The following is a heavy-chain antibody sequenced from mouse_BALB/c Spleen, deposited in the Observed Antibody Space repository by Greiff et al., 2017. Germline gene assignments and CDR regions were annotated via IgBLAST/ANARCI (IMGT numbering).Heavy chain of an antibody. D-gene: IGHD2-12*01. CDR3: ARRYDVGAMDY. CDR2: ISYSGST. V-gene: IGHV3-2*02. CDR1: GYSITSDYA. Sequence: EVQLQQSGPGLVKPSQSLSLTCTVTGYSITSDYAWNWIRQFPGNKLEWMGYISYSGSTSYNPSLKSRISITRDTSKNQFFLQLNSVTTEDTATYYCARRYDVGAMDYWGQGTSVTVSS. J-gene: IGHJ4*01.